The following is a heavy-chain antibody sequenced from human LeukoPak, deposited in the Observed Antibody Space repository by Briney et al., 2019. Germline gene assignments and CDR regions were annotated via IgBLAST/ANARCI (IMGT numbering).Heavy chain of an antibody. D-gene: IGHD1-26*01. CDR2: LVYDGFYK. CDR3: ARDRVGARHRYFDY. CDR1: GFTFSNYG. J-gene: IGHJ4*02. Sequence: GGSLRLSCAASGFTFSNYGMHWVRQAPGKGLEWVALLVYDGFYKYYADSVKGRFTISRDDSRNTLYLQLSSLRAEDTAVYYCARDRVGARHRYFDYWGQGTLVTVSS. V-gene: IGHV3-30*03.